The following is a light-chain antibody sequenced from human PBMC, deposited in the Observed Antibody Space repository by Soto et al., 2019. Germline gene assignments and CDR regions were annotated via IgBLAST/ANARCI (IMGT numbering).Light chain of an antibody. Sequence: SYELTQPPSVSVAPGQTARITCGGNNIGSKTVRWYQQKPGQAPVLVVYDDSDRPSGIPERFSGSNSGSTATLTVASVEAGDEADYYCQVCDSTSPHNVFGTVTKLTV. CDR3: QVCDSTSPHNV. CDR2: DDS. V-gene: IGLV3-21*02. J-gene: IGLJ1*01. CDR1: NIGSKT.